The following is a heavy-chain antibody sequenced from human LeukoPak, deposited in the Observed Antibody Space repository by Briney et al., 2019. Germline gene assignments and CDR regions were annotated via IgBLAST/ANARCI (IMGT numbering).Heavy chain of an antibody. D-gene: IGHD4-11*01. CDR1: GFTFSSYA. V-gene: IGHV3-23*01. CDR3: AKRSTVTTIYYYYYMDV. Sequence: GGSLRLSCAASGFTFSSYAMSWVRQAPGKGLEWVSAISGSGGSTYYADSVKGRFTISRDNSKNTLYLQMNSLRAEDTAVYYCAKRSTVTTIYYYYYMDVWGKGTTVTVSS. J-gene: IGHJ6*03. CDR2: ISGSGGST.